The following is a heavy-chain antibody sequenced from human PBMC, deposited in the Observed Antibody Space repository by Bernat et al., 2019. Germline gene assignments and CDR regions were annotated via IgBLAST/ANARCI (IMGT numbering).Heavy chain of an antibody. CDR2: ITESGGNK. V-gene: IGHV3-23*01. CDR1: GFTFSSYA. CDR3: AKRYSTSWYVEQ. J-gene: IGHJ1*01. Sequence: EVQLSESGGGLVQPGGSLRLSCAASGFTFSSYAMSWARQAPGKGLEWVAGITESGGNKYYADSVKGRFTISRDNSKNTLYLQINSLRAEDTAVYYCAKRYSTSWYVEQWGQGTLVTVSS. D-gene: IGHD6-13*01.